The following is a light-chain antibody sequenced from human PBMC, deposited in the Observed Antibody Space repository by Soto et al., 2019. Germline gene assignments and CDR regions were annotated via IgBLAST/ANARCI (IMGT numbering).Light chain of an antibody. CDR3: QQYNSYSS. J-gene: IGKJ1*01. CDR1: QSISSW. CDR2: KAS. V-gene: IGKV1-5*03. Sequence: MTQAPSTQASSVGNKVIITFRASQSISSWLAWYQQKPGKAPKLLIYKASSLESGVPSRFSGSGSGTEFTLTISSLQPDDFATYYCQQYNSYSSSGQGTKVDI.